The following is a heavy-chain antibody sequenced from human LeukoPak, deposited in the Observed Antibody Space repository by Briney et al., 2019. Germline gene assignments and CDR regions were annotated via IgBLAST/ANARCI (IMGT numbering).Heavy chain of an antibody. CDR2: INPNSGGT. V-gene: IGHV1-2*02. Sequence: GASVKVSCKASGYTFTGYYMHWVRQAPGQGLEWMGWINPNSGGTNYAQKFQGRVTMTRDTSISTAYMELSRLRSDDTAVYYCARDLLAYSGYDGVNYFDYWGQGTLVTVSS. D-gene: IGHD5-12*01. CDR3: ARDLLAYSGYDGVNYFDY. J-gene: IGHJ4*02. CDR1: GYTFTGYY.